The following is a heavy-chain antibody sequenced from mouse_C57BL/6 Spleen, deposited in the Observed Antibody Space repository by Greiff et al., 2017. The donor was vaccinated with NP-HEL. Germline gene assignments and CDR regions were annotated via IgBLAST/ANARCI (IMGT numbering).Heavy chain of an antibody. CDR3: ARHEEEKDYYGSSYPAWFAY. D-gene: IGHD1-1*01. V-gene: IGHV1-62-2*01. J-gene: IGHJ3*01. Sequence: QVQLQQSGAELVKPGASVKLSCKASGYTFTEYTIHWVKQRSGQGLEWIGWFYPGSGSIKYNEKFKDKATLTADKSSSTVYMELSRLTSEDSAVYFCARHEEEKDYYGSSYPAWFAYWGQGTLVTVSA. CDR2: FYPGSGSI. CDR1: GYTFTEYT.